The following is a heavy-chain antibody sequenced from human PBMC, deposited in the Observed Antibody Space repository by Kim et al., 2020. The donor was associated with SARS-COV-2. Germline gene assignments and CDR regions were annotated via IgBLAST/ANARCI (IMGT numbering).Heavy chain of an antibody. Sequence: GSLRLSCAASGFTFSSYAMSWVRQAPGKGLEWVSAISGSGGRTYYADSVKGRFTISRDNSKNTLYLQMNSLRAEDTAVYYCAKDGTNYYDRWATDYWGQGTLVTVSS. J-gene: IGHJ4*02. CDR3: AKDGTNYYDRWATDY. V-gene: IGHV3-23*01. CDR2: ISGSGGRT. D-gene: IGHD3-22*01. CDR1: GFTFSSYA.